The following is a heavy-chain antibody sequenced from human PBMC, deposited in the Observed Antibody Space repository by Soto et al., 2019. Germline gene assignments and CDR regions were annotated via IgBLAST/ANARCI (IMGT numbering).Heavy chain of an antibody. CDR2: IIPILGIA. CDR1: GGTLCIYT. D-gene: IGHD5-18*01. Sequence: SVKICCKSSGGTLCIYTISWVRKTHGQGLEWMGRIIPILGIANYAQKFQGRVTITADKSTSTAYMELSSLRSEDTAVYYCARGAYSYGPRPYSMDVWGKGTTVTVSS. CDR3: ARGAYSYGPRPYSMDV. J-gene: IGHJ6*03. V-gene: IGHV1-69*02.